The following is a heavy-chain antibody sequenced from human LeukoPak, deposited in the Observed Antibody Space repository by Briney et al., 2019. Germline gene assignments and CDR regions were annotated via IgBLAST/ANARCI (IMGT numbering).Heavy chain of an antibody. Sequence: GGSLRLSCAASGFTFSDYWMHWVRQAPGKGLEWVANIKQDGNEKYYADSVKGRFTISRDNGKNSLDLQMNSLRADDTAFYYCARDTLGEGEDANYAVYYFDYWGQGTVVTVSS. CDR1: GFTFSDYW. D-gene: IGHD4/OR15-4a*01. CDR2: IKQDGNEK. V-gene: IGHV3-7*01. CDR3: ARDTLGEGEDANYAVYYFDY. J-gene: IGHJ4*02.